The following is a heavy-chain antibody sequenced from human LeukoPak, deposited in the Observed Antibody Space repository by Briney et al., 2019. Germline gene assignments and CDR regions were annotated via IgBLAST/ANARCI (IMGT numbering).Heavy chain of an antibody. J-gene: IGHJ3*02. V-gene: IGHV4-59*01. CDR1: GGSFSGYY. CDR2: IYSSGST. D-gene: IGHD5-18*01. CDR3: ARVDTSLVPDAFDI. Sequence: SETLSLTCAVYGGSFSGYYWSWIRQPPGKGLEWIGYIYSSGSTNYNPSLKSRVSISADTSKNEFSLKLRSVTAADTAVYFCARVDTSLVPDAFDIWGQGSMVTVSS.